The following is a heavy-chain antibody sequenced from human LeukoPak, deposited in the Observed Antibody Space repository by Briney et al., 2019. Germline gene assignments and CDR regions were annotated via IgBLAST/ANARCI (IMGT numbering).Heavy chain of an antibody. V-gene: IGHV3-53*01. CDR3: ARDPSSYYYYMDV. CDR2: IYSGGTT. J-gene: IGHJ6*03. Sequence: PGGSLRLSCAASGFTVSSNYMSWVRQAPGKGLESVSVIYSGGTTYYADSVKGRFTISRDDSKNTLYLQMNSLRAEDTAVYYCARDPSSYYYYMDVWGKGTTVTVSS. CDR1: GFTVSSNY.